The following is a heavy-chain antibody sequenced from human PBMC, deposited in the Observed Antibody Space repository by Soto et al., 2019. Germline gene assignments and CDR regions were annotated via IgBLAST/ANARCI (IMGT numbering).Heavy chain of an antibody. J-gene: IGHJ5*02. V-gene: IGHV3-23*01. CDR3: AKGDGFWTWFDP. Sequence: GGSLRLSCSVSGFTFSSYAMSWVRQAPGKGLEWVSSIGGSGGSTYYAVSVKGRFTISRDNSKNTLYLQLNSLSADDTAFYYCAKGDGFWTWFDPWGQGTLVTVSS. CDR2: IGGSGGST. D-gene: IGHD1-1*01. CDR1: GFTFSSYA.